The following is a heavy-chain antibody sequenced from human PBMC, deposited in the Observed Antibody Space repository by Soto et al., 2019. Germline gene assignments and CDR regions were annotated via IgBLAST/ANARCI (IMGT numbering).Heavy chain of an antibody. CDR1: GFTFSSYA. J-gene: IGHJ6*02. CDR3: ARGYCTNGVCYDVSYYYGMDV. Sequence: QVQLVESGGGVVQPGRSLILSCAASGFTFSSYAMHWVRQAPGKGLEWVAVISYDGSNKYYADSVKGRFTISRDNSKNTLYLQMNSLRAEDTAVYYCARGYCTNGVCYDVSYYYGMDVWGQGTTVTVSS. D-gene: IGHD2-8*01. V-gene: IGHV3-30-3*01. CDR2: ISYDGSNK.